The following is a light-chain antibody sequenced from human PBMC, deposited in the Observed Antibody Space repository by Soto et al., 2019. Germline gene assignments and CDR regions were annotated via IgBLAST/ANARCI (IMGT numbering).Light chain of an antibody. V-gene: IGLV2-14*01. CDR1: SSDVGGYRH. CDR3: NSQRISGARV. J-gene: IGLJ1*01. CDR2: EVS. Sequence: QSARTQPASVSGSPGQSITISCTGTSSDVGGYRHVSWYQHHPGKAPKLMIYEVSNRPSGVSNRFSGSKSGYTASLTISGLQAEDEADYYCNSQRISGARVFGTGTKVTVL.